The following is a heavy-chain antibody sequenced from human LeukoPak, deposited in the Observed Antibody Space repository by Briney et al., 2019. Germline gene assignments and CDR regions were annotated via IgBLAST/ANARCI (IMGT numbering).Heavy chain of an antibody. CDR3: ARDEGAAAGTSIDY. Sequence: GGSLRLSCAASGFTFSSYSMNWVRQAQGKGREWVSSISSSSSYIYYADSVKGRFTISRDNAKNSLYLQMNGLRAEDTAVYYCARDEGAAAGTSIDYWGQGTLVTVSS. CDR2: ISSSSSYI. V-gene: IGHV3-21*01. J-gene: IGHJ4*02. CDR1: GFTFSSYS. D-gene: IGHD6-13*01.